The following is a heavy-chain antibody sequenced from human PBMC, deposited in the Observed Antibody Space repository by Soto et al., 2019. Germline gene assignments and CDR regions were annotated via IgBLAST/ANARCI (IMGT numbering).Heavy chain of an antibody. J-gene: IGHJ3*01. CDR1: GGSFGSSA. V-gene: IGHV1-69*13. CDR3: ARLRRDWGDAFDL. Sequence: SVKVSCKASGGSFGSSAISWVRQAPAQGLEWMGEIIPVFDTANYAQNFQGRLTITADEPTGTVFMQLSSLRSEDTAVYFCARLRRDWGDAFDLWVLGTLVT. CDR2: IIPVFDTA. D-gene: IGHD3-16*01.